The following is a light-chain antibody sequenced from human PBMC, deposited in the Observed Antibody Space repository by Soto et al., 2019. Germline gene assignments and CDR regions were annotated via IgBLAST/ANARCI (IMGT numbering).Light chain of an antibody. CDR2: DAS. V-gene: IGKV3D-20*02. J-gene: IGKJ5*01. CDR3: QQRSNLIT. CDR1: QSVSSNY. Sequence: ESMLKPSPGTLSLSPCERATLSSMACQSVSSNYLAWYQQKPGQAPRLLINDASNRATGIPARFSGSGSGTDFTLTISSLEPEDFAVYYCQQRSNLITFGQGTRLEIK.